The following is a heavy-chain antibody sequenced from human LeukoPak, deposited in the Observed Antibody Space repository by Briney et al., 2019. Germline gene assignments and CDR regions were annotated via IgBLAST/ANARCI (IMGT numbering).Heavy chain of an antibody. CDR3: AKDRGYCSSTSCSIGGMDV. CDR1: GFTFDDYA. Sequence: GGSLRLSCAASGFTFDDYAMHWVRQAPGKGLEWVSLISGVGGSTYYADSVKGRFTISRDNSKNSLYLQMNSLRTEDTALYYCAKDRGYCSSTSCSIGGMDVWGQGTTVTVSS. V-gene: IGHV3-43*02. CDR2: ISGVGGST. J-gene: IGHJ6*02. D-gene: IGHD2-2*01.